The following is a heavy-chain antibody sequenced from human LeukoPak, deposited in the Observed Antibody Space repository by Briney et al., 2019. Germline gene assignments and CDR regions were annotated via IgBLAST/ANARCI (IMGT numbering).Heavy chain of an antibody. CDR2: ISGGSSYI. V-gene: IGHV3-21*01. CDR3: ARSRPAAGTRVDCFDY. J-gene: IGHJ4*02. CDR1: GFTLSDYS. D-gene: IGHD6-13*01. Sequence: GGSLRLSCAASGFTLSDYSMGWVRQAPGKGLEWVSSISGGSSYIYYADSVKRRFTISRDNAKNSLYLQMNSLRGEDTAVYYCARSRPAAGTRVDCFDYWGQATLVTVSS.